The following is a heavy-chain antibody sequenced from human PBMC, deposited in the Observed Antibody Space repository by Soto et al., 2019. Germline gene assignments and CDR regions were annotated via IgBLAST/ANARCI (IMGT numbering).Heavy chain of an antibody. Sequence: QVQLVESGGGVVQPGKSLRLSCAASGFTFSSYGMHWVRQAPGKGLEWVAVIWYDGSKKYYADSVKGRFTISRDNSKNTLYLQMNSLRPEDTAVYYCASRSPALDYWGQGTLFTVSS. V-gene: IGHV3-33*01. CDR3: ASRSPALDY. CDR2: IWYDGSKK. CDR1: GFTFSSYG. J-gene: IGHJ4*02. D-gene: IGHD2-2*01.